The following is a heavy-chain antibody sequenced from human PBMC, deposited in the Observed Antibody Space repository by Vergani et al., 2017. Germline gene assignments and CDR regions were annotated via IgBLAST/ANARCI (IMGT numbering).Heavy chain of an antibody. V-gene: IGHV4-39*01. CDR3: ARXVSYDSSGYYYRGY. Sequence: QLQLQESDPGLVKPSETLSLTCTVSGGSIRSTFYYWGWIRQPPGKGLEWIGSIYYSGSTYYNPSLQSRVTISVDTSKNQFSLKLSSVTAADTAVYYCARXVSYDSSGYYYRGYWGQGTLVTVSS. J-gene: IGHJ4*02. CDR1: GGSIRSTFYY. D-gene: IGHD3-22*01. CDR2: IYYSGST.